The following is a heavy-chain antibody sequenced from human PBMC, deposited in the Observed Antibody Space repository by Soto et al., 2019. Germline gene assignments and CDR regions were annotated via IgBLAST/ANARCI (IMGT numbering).Heavy chain of an antibody. CDR2: IWSDGNNR. Sequence: QVQLVESGGGVVQPGRSLRLSCAASGFTFTTYGFHWVRQAPGKGLEWVALIWSDGNNRYYADSVKGRFTISRDNFKNTLYLQMNSLRAEDTAVYYCAREGHEGWFDPWGQGTLVTVSS. CDR3: AREGHEGWFDP. CDR1: GFTFTTYG. J-gene: IGHJ5*02. V-gene: IGHV3-33*01.